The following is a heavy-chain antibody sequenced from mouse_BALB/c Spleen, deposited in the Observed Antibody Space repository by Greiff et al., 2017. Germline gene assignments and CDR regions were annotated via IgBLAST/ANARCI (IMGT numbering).Heavy chain of an antibody. V-gene: IGHV1-14*01. CDR2: INPYNDGT. CDR3: ARTTVVVTGDY. CDR1: GYTFTSYV. Sequence: VQLKQSGPELVKPGASVKMSCKASGYTFTSYVMHWVKQKPGQGLEWIGYINPYNDGTKYNEKFKGKATLTSDKSSSTAYMELSILTSEDSAVYYCARTTVVVTGDYWGQGTTLTVSS. J-gene: IGHJ2*01. D-gene: IGHD1-1*01.